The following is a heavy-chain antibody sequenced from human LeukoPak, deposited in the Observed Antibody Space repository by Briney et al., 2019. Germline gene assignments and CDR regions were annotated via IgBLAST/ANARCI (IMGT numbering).Heavy chain of an antibody. J-gene: IGHJ4*02. D-gene: IGHD6-6*01. CDR1: GFTFSSYG. CDR3: AKDLRSGSIAAPFDY. Sequence: GGSLRLFCAASGFTFSSYGMHWVRQAPGKGLEGVAVIWYDGSNKYYADSVKGRFTISRDNSKNTLYLQMNSLRAEDTAVYYCAKDLRSGSIAAPFDYWGQGTLVTVSS. V-gene: IGHV3-33*06. CDR2: IWYDGSNK.